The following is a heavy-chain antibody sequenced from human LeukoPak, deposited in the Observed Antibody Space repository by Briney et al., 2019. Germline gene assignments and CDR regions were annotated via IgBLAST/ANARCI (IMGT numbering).Heavy chain of an antibody. V-gene: IGHV3-11*06. D-gene: IGHD2-15*01. J-gene: IGHJ4*02. CDR1: GFTFSDSY. Sequence: GESLRLSCAASGFTFSDSYMNWIRQAPGKGLEWVSYISGSKTYTNYADSVKGRFTISRDNAKNSLYLQMNSLRVEDTAVYYCARGASYCSGGSCSDFWGQGTLVTVSS. CDR2: ISGSKTYT. CDR3: ARGASYCSGGSCSDF.